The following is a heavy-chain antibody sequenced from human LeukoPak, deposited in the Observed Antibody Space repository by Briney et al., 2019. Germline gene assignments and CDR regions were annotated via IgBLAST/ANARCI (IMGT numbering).Heavy chain of an antibody. D-gene: IGHD6-19*01. J-gene: IGHJ4*02. Sequence: GGSLRLSCAASGFTFSSYAMHWVRQAPGKGLEWVAVISYDGSNKYYADSVKSRFTISRDNSKNTLYLQMNSLRAEDTAVYYCARVEDSSGSFYWGQGTLVTVSS. CDR3: ARVEDSSGSFY. V-gene: IGHV3-30-3*01. CDR2: ISYDGSNK. CDR1: GFTFSSYA.